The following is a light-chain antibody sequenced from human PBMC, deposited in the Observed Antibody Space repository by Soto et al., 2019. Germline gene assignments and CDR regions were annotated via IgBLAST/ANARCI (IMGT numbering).Light chain of an antibody. J-gene: IGKJ1*01. Sequence: GDRVTITCRARPTIDSWLAWYQQRPGKPPNLLIYKASTLASGVSSRFSGSGSGTEFTLTINSLQPDDFATYYCQQYHIYSGTFGQGTKVDIK. CDR3: QQYHIYSGT. CDR1: PTIDSW. V-gene: IGKV1-5*03. CDR2: KAS.